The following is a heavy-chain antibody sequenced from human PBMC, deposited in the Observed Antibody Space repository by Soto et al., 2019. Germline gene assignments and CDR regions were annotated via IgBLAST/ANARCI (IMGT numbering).Heavy chain of an antibody. CDR3: ARVAHYGGKSLGGVPDAFDI. CDR1: GYTFTSYD. D-gene: IGHD4-17*01. V-gene: IGHV1-8*01. CDR2: MNPNSGNT. J-gene: IGHJ3*02. Sequence: QVQLVQSGAEVKKPGASVKVSCKASGYTFTSYDINWVRQATGQGLEWMGWMNPNSGNTGYAQKFQGRVIMTRNPYISTAYMERSSLRSEDTAVYYCARVAHYGGKSLGGVPDAFDIWGQGTMVTVSS.